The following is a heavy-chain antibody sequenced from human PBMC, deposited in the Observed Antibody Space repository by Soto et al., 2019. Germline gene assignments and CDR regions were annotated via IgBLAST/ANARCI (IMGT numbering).Heavy chain of an antibody. CDR3: AKDREGLRYFDWFPYYFDY. CDR2: ISGSGGST. J-gene: IGHJ4*02. V-gene: IGHV3-23*01. D-gene: IGHD3-9*01. CDR1: GFTFSSYA. Sequence: GGSLRLSCAASGFTFSSYAMSWVRQAPGKGLEWVSAISGSGGSTYYADSVKGRFTISRDNSKNTLYLQMNSLRAEDTAVYYCAKDREGLRYFDWFPYYFDYWGQGTLVTVSS.